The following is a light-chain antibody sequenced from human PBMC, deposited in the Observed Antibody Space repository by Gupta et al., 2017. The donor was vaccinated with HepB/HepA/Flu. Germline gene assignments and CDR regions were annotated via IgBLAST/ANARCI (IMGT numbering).Light chain of an antibody. J-gene: IGKJ3*01. CDR1: QNINTY. CDR2: DAA. V-gene: IGKV3-11*01. CDR3: QQPGNCPPFI. Sequence: EIVLTQSPATLSLSPGERATLSRRASQNINTYLEWYEQKPGQAPRLLIYDAANRDTGSTDRCGGRGCGKKLSLTIISREQEDFACYYYQQPGNCPPFIFGHGTKVDIK.